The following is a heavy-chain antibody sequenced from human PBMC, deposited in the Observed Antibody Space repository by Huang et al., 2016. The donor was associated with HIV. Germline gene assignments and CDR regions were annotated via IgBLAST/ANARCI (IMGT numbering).Heavy chain of an antibody. J-gene: IGHJ3*02. V-gene: IGHV4-39*01. Sequence: QLQLQGSGPGLVKPSETLSLTCTVSGGSITSSSYYLGGFRQPPGKGLEWVGSMYYSGSTDYNPSLKRRVTVSVDTSKNQFSRKLGSVTAADTAVYYCARHFSYYDSSGYTPWDAFDIWGQGTMVTVSS. CDR1: GGSITSSSYY. CDR3: ARHFSYYDSSGYTPWDAFDI. D-gene: IGHD3-22*01. CDR2: MYYSGST.